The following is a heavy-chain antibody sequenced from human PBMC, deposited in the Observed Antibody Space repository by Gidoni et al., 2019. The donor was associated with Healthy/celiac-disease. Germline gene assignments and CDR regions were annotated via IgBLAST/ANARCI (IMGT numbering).Heavy chain of an antibody. CDR3: ARVLRYSAGYYFDY. CDR2: ISSSSSYT. J-gene: IGHJ4*02. D-gene: IGHD3-9*01. CDR1: GFTFSDYY. V-gene: IGHV3-11*05. Sequence: QVQLVESGGGLVKPGGSLRLSCAASGFTFSDYYMSWIRQAPGKGLEWVSYISSSSSYTNYADSVKGRFTISRDNAKNSLYLQMNSLRAEDTAVYYCARVLRYSAGYYFDYWGQGTLVTVSS.